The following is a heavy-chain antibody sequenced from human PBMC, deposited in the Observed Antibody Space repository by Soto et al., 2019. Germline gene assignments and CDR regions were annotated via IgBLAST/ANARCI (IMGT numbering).Heavy chain of an antibody. CDR1: GFTFNSFA. CDR3: ASYNNGWYEN. J-gene: IGHJ4*02. CDR2: ISGSGGST. Sequence: PGGSLRLSCAGSGFTFNSFAMSWVRQAPGKGLEWVSAISGSGGSTYYAETGQGRFTVSRDNSNNTLYLQMNSLRAEDTAVYYCASYNNGWYENWGQGSLVTV. V-gene: IGHV3-23*01. D-gene: IGHD6-19*01.